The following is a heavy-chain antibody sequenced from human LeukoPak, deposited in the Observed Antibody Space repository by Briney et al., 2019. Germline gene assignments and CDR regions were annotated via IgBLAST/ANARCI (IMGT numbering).Heavy chain of an antibody. V-gene: IGHV4-34*01. CDR3: ASAPGSTYDYVWGGYRHIHFDY. Sequence: SETLSLTCAVYGGSFSGYYWSWIRQPPGKGLEWIGEINHSGSTNYNPSLKSRVTISVDTSKNQFSLKLSSVTAADTAVYYCASAPGSTYDYVWGGYRHIHFDYWGQGTLVTVSS. CDR1: GGSFSGYY. CDR2: INHSGST. D-gene: IGHD3-16*02. J-gene: IGHJ4*02.